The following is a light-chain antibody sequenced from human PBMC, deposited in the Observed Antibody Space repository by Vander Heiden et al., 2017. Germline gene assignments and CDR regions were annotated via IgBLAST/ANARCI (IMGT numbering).Light chain of an antibody. J-gene: IGLJ3*02. CDR2: RNT. V-gene: IGLV3-9*01. CDR3: QVWDNDTAV. Sequence: SYELTQPLSVSVALGQTARITCGGNNIGNKDVYWYQQKAGQAPVLVIYRNTNRPSGIPERRSGSNSGNKATLTISKAEVGDEADYHCQVWDNDTAVFGGGTKLTVL. CDR1: NIGNKD.